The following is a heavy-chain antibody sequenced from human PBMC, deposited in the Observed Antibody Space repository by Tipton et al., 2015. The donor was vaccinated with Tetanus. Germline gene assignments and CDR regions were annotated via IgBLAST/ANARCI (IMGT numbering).Heavy chain of an antibody. D-gene: IGHD5-18*01. Sequence: TLSLTCSVSGSSISSYYWSWIRQPPGKGLEWIGYIYYSGTTYYNPSLKSRVTISVDTSNNQFSLKVTSVTAADTAVYYCARVFTRGYTYGTTFDYWGQGTLVTVSS. CDR1: GSSISSYY. CDR3: ARVFTRGYTYGTTFDY. J-gene: IGHJ4*02. V-gene: IGHV4-30-4*08. CDR2: IYYSGTT.